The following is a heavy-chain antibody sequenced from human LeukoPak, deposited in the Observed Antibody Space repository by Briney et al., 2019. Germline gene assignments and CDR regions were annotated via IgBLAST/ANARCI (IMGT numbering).Heavy chain of an antibody. V-gene: IGHV1-18*01. CDR3: AKDWRGTVTTSLDY. Sequence: KLQGRVTMTTDTSTSTAYMELRSLRSDDTAVYYCAKDWRGTVTTSLDYWGQGTLVTVSS. D-gene: IGHD4-17*01. J-gene: IGHJ4*02.